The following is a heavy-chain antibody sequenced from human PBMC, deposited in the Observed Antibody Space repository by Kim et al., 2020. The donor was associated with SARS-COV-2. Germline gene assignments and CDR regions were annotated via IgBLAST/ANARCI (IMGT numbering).Heavy chain of an antibody. CDR1: GYTFTSYD. CDR2: MNPNSGNT. V-gene: IGHV1-8*01. CDR3: VRARYTIFGVATMMGYYYYDMGV. D-gene: IGHD3-3*01. J-gene: IGHJ6*03. Sequence: ASVKVSCKASGYTFTSYDINWVRQATGQGLEWMGWMNPNSGNTGYAQKFQGRVTMTRNTSISTAYMELSSLRSEDTAVYYCVRARYTIFGVATMMGYYYYDMGVWGKGTTVTVSS.